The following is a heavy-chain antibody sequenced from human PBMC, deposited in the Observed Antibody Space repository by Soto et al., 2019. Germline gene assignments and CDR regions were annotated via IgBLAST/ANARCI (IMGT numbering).Heavy chain of an antibody. J-gene: IGHJ6*03. CDR2: IYYSGST. CDR3: ARVNYDFWSPSDYYYMDV. V-gene: IGHV4-59*01. CDR1: GGSISSYY. D-gene: IGHD3-3*01. Sequence: SETLSLTCTVSGGSISSYYWSWIRQPPGKGLEWIGYIYYSGSTNYNPSLKSRVTISVDTSKNQFSLKLSSVTAVDTAVYYCARVNYDFWSPSDYYYMDVWGKGTTVTVSS.